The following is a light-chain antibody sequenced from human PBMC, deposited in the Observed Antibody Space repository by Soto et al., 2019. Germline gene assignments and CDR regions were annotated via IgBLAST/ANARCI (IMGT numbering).Light chain of an antibody. CDR1: QSIDSY. CDR2: AAT. CDR3: QQSYSTPPT. J-gene: IGKJ2*01. V-gene: IGKV1-39*01. Sequence: DIQMTQSPSSLSASVGDRVTITCRASQSIDSYLNWYQQKPGKAPKLLISAATGLQSGVPSRFSGSGIGTDFTLTISSLQPDDFATYYCQQSYSTPPTFGQGTKLEIK.